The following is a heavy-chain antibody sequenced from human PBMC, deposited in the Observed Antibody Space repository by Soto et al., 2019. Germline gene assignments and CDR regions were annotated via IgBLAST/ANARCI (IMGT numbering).Heavy chain of an antibody. CDR1: GFTFDDYA. CDR2: ISWNSGSI. CDR3: AKVRIVGATRAFDI. V-gene: IGHV3-9*01. Sequence: GGSLRLSCAASGFTFDDYAMHWVRQAPGKGLEWVSGISWNSGSIGYADSVKGRFTISRDNAKNSLYLQTNSLRAEDTALYYCAKVRIVGATRAFDIWGQGTMVTVSS. D-gene: IGHD1-26*01. J-gene: IGHJ3*02.